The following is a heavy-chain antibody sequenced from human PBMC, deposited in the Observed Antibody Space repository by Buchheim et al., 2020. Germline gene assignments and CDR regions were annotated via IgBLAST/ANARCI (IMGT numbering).Heavy chain of an antibody. CDR3: ARGERYGMDV. CDR1: GFTFSSYA. CDR2: ISYDGSNK. D-gene: IGHD1-1*01. Sequence: QVQLVESGGGVVQPGRSLRLSCAASGFTFSSYAMHWVRQAPGKGLEWVAVISYDGSNKYYADSVKGRFTISRDNSKNMLYLQMNSLRAEDTAVYYCARGERYGMDVWGQGTT. V-gene: IGHV3-30-3*01. J-gene: IGHJ6*02.